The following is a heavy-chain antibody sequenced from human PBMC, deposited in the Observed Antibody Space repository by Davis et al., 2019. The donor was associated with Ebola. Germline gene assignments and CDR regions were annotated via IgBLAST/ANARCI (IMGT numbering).Heavy chain of an antibody. CDR1: GFTFSSYE. CDR2: ISSSGSTI. CDR3: ARGATVVKALDY. D-gene: IGHD4-23*01. V-gene: IGHV3-48*03. Sequence: SLNLSCAASGFTFSSYEMNWVRQAPGKGLEWVSYISSSGSTIYYADSVKGRFTMSRDNAKNTLYLQMNSLRAEDTAVYYCARGATVVKALDYWGQGTLVTVSS. J-gene: IGHJ4*02.